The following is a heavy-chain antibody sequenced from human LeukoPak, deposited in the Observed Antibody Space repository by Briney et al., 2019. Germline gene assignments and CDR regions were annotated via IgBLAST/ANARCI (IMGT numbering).Heavy chain of an antibody. D-gene: IGHD2-2*01. CDR3: ARRAIVVVPAAIFGYYYYYYMDV. CDR2: INHSGST. J-gene: IGHJ6*03. V-gene: IGHV4-34*01. Sequence: SETLSLTCAVYGGPFSGYYWSWIRQPPGKGPEWIGEINHSGSTNYNPSLKSRVTISVDTSKNQFSLKLSSVTAADTAVYYCARRAIVVVPAAIFGYYYYYYMDVWGKGTTVTISS. CDR1: GGPFSGYY.